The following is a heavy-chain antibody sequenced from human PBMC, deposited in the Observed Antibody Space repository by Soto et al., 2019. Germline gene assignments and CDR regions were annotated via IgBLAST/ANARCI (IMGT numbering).Heavy chain of an antibody. Sequence: EVQLLESGGGLVQPGGSLRLSCTASGFTFDRFAMNWVRQAPGKGLQWVSGISYSGGSRYYADSVKGRFTVSRDNSKKTLFLPLDSLRAEDTAVYYCAKGPATEYSDIDYWGQGILVTVAS. D-gene: IGHD3-9*01. V-gene: IGHV3-23*01. CDR1: GFTFDRFA. CDR3: AKGPATEYSDIDY. CDR2: ISYSGGSR. J-gene: IGHJ4*02.